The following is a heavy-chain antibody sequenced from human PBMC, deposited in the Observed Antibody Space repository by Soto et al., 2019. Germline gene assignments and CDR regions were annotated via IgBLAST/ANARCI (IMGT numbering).Heavy chain of an antibody. Sequence: QVQLQESGPGLVKPSQTLSLSCTVSGRSISSADYYWTWIRQSPGKGLEWVGYIDSSGNTYYNPSLKSPIIISLDTSKNQFSLKLRSVTAADTAVYLCASERGTRRGLYSNWGQGTLVTVSS. CDR1: GRSISSADYY. CDR2: IDSSGNT. V-gene: IGHV4-30-4*01. D-gene: IGHD1-26*01. CDR3: ASERGTRRGLYSN. J-gene: IGHJ4*02.